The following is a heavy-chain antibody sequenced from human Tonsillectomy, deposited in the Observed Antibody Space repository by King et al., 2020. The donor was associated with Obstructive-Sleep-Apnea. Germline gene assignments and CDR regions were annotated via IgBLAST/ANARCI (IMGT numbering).Heavy chain of an antibody. D-gene: IGHD3-22*01. V-gene: IGHV4-34*01. CDR1: GGSFSGYY. CDR3: ARAHYYDSSGYSDWFDP. J-gene: IGHJ5*02. CDR2: INHSGST. Sequence: VQPQQWGAGLLKPSETLSLTCAVYGGSFSGYYWSWIRQPPGKGLEWIGEINHSGSTNYNPSLKSRVTISVDTSKNQFSLKLSSVTAADTAVYYCARAHYYDSSGYSDWFDPWGQGTLVTVSS.